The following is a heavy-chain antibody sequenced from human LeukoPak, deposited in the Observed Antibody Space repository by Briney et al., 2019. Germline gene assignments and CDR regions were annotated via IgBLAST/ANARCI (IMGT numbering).Heavy chain of an antibody. CDR3: AKSITMIVVVIGVDY. CDR1: GFTFSSYA. V-gene: IGHV3-23*01. Sequence: GGSLRLSXAASGFTFSSYAMSWVRQAPGKGLEWDSAISGSGGSTYYADSVKGRFTISRDNSKNTLYLQMNSLRAEDTAVYYCAKSITMIVVVIGVDYWGQGTLVTVSS. J-gene: IGHJ4*02. CDR2: ISGSGGST. D-gene: IGHD3-22*01.